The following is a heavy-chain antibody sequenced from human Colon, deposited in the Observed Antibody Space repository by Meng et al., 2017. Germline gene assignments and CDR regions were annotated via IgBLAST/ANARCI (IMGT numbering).Heavy chain of an antibody. CDR1: GYTFTSYG. D-gene: IGHD2/OR15-2a*01. CDR3: ARDVLAVLGPIHHYSLDV. J-gene: IGHJ6*02. CDR2: ISAYNGNT. Sequence: ASVKVSCKASGYTFTSYGISWVRQAPGQGLEWMGWISAYNGNTNYAQKLQGRVTMTTDTSTSTAYMELRSLRSDDTAVYYCARDVLAVLGPIHHYSLDVWGQGTPVTVSS. V-gene: IGHV1-18*01.